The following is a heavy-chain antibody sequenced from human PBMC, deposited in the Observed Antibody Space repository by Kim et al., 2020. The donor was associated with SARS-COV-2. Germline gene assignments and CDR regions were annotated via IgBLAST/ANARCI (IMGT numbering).Heavy chain of an antibody. CDR2: LGWHSASI. CDR3: AKDMGAASGDNYYGMDD. D-gene: IGHD6-13*01. V-gene: IGHV3-9*01. CDR1: GFIFDDYA. J-gene: IGHJ6*02. Sequence: GGSLRLSCAASGFIFDDYAIHWVRQAPGKGLERVAGLGWHSASIHHEDSVKGRFTISRDDAKKSVYLQMHSLRVEDPALYFCAKDMGAASGDNYYGMDDWGQGTTVTVSS.